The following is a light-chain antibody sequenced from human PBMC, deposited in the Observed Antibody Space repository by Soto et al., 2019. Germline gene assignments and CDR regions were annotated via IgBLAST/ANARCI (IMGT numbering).Light chain of an antibody. V-gene: IGLV1-47*01. J-gene: IGLJ2*01. CDR1: SSNIGNNH. CDR3: AAWDGSLSGVV. CDR2: RDN. Sequence: QSVLTQPPSASGTPGHRVTISCSGSSSNIGNNHVYWYQQLPGTAPKLLIYRDNQRPSGVPDRFSGSRSGTSASLAISGLRFEDEADYHCAAWDGSLSGVVFGGGTKVTVL.